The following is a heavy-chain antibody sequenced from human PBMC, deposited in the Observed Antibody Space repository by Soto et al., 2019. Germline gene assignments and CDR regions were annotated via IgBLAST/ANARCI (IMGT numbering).Heavy chain of an antibody. CDR2: INAGNGNT. Sequence: ASVKVSSKASGYTFTSYAVHSLRQAPGQRLEWMGWINAGNGNTKYSQRFQGRVTITRDTSASTAYMELSSLRSEDTAVYYCARNLIDYAIFTGYYMAHYFDFWVQGTLDTGSS. V-gene: IGHV1-3*01. CDR3: ARNLIDYAIFTGYYMAHYFDF. CDR1: GYTFTSYA. D-gene: IGHD3-9*01. J-gene: IGHJ4*02.